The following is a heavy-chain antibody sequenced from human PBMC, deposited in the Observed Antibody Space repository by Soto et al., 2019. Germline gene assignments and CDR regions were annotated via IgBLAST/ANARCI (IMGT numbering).Heavy chain of an antibody. D-gene: IGHD1-7*01. Sequence: QVRLQESGPGLVKPSETLSLTCTVSGGSITSITNHYCSWIRQPPGKGLEWIGYISYSGHTSYNPSLKSRVILSVDTSKNQVSLNLASVTAADTAVYYCAPQGFGTLHGLVDVWGQGTTVTVSS. J-gene: IGHJ6*02. V-gene: IGHV4-59*08. CDR1: GGSITSITNHY. CDR3: APQGFGTLHGLVDV. CDR2: ISYSGHT.